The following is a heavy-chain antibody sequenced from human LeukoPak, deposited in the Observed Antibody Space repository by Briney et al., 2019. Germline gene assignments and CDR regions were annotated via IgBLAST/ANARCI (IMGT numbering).Heavy chain of an antibody. Sequence: PSETLSLTCTVSGGSISNSHFYWGWIRQPPGTGLEWIGSIFYSGSTYYNPSLKSRVTISVDTSKNQFSLKLSSVTAADTAVYYCARPLAVAGNWFDPWGQGTLVTVSS. D-gene: IGHD6-19*01. J-gene: IGHJ5*02. V-gene: IGHV4-39*01. CDR3: ARPLAVAGNWFDP. CDR2: IFYSGST. CDR1: GGSISNSHFY.